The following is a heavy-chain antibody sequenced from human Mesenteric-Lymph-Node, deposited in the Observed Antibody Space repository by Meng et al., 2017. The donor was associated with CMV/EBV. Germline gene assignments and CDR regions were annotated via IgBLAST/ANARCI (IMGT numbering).Heavy chain of an antibody. CDR3: ARGNSDCSGSSCYNF. J-gene: IGHJ4*02. V-gene: IGHV1-8*01. Sequence: SVKVSCKASGYTFNNYDINWLRQASGQGLEWMGWMNPYSGNTGYSQKFQGRLTLTRDTSKSTAYMDLSGLRSGDTAVYYCARGNSDCSGSSCYNFWGQGTLVTVSS. CDR1: GYTFNNYD. D-gene: IGHD2-2*02. CDR2: MNPYSGNT.